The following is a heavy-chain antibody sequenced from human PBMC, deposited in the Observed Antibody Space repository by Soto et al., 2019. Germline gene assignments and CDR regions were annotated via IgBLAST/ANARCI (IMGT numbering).Heavy chain of an antibody. V-gene: IGHV4-4*02. CDR1: GGSISSSNW. Sequence: QVQLQESGPGLVKPSGTLSLTCAVSGGSISSSNWWSWVRQPPGKGLEWIGEIYHSGSTNYNPSLKRSVTISVDRSKHQFSLKLSSVTAADTAVYYCARYPQLISAAADWGQGTLVTVSS. CDR2: IYHSGST. CDR3: ARYPQLISAAAD. D-gene: IGHD6-13*01. J-gene: IGHJ4*02.